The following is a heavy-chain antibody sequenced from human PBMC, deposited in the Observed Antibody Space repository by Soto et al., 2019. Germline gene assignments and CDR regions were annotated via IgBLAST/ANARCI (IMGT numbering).Heavy chain of an antibody. CDR2: IHGGDSNT. D-gene: IGHD6-19*01. V-gene: IGHV5-51*01. Sequence: GESLKISCKGSGYMFTNYWIGWVRQMPGKGLEWMGFIHGGDSNTRYSPSFDGQVTISTDKSINTAYLQWSSLKASDTAMYYCARRVTSSTGWDYWGQGTLVTVSS. CDR3: ARRVTSSTGWDY. J-gene: IGHJ4*02. CDR1: GYMFTNYW.